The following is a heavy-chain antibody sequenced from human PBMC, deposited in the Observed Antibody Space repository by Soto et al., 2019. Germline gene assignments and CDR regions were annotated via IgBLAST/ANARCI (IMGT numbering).Heavy chain of an antibody. J-gene: IGHJ4*02. Sequence: QVQLVESGGGVVQPGKSLRLSCAASGFTLSYFAMHWVRQAPGKGLEWVAVTSSDGSKEYYADSVKGRFTISRDNSKNTLYLQMNSLRADDTAVFYCAGAEYTSGWYFMGIDYWGQGTLVTVSS. CDR1: GFTLSYFA. CDR3: AGAEYTSGWYFMGIDY. V-gene: IGHV3-30*04. CDR2: TSSDGSKE. D-gene: IGHD6-19*01.